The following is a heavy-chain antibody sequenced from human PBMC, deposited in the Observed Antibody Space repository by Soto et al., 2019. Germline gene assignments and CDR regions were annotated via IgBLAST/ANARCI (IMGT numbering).Heavy chain of an antibody. CDR1: GFTFSSYA. CDR3: AKETMNVGRFVTIDC. V-gene: IGHV3-23*01. D-gene: IGHD1-26*01. J-gene: IGHJ4*02. Sequence: VQLLESGGGLVQPGGSLRLSCAASGFTFSSYAMSWVRWAPGKGLEWVTAVRASGSDTYYVDSVKGRFSISRDNSKDTLYLQMNSLRAEDTAEYYCAKETMNVGRFVTIDCWGQGTLVTVSS. CDR2: VRASGSDT.